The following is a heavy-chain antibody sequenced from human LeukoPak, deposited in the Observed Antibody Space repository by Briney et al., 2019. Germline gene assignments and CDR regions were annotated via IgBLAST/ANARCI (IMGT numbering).Heavy chain of an antibody. CDR3: ARARPGRLGVHLDY. CDR1: GGSISSGGYY. D-gene: IGHD6-25*01. V-gene: IGHV4-30-4*01. Sequence: SQTLSLTCTVSGGSISSGGYYWSWIRQPPGKGLEWIGYIYYSGSTYYNPSLKSRVTISVDTSKNQFSLKLSSVTAADTAVYYCARARPGRLGVHLDYWGQGTLVTVSS. CDR2: IYYSGST. J-gene: IGHJ4*02.